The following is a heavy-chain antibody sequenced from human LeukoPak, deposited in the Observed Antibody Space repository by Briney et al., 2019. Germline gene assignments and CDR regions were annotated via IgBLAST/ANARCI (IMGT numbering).Heavy chain of an antibody. CDR1: GYTFTSYG. Sequence: ASVKVSCKASGYTFTSYGISWVRQAPGQGLEWLGWMNPYTGKTGYAQKFQGRVTFTGDTSIRTAYMEVSSLTSEDTAVYYCARAPTPFYYDSSAYYSGFWGQGTLVTVSS. D-gene: IGHD6-25*01. J-gene: IGHJ4*02. CDR2: MNPYTGKT. V-gene: IGHV1-8*03. CDR3: ARAPTPFYYDSSAYYSGF.